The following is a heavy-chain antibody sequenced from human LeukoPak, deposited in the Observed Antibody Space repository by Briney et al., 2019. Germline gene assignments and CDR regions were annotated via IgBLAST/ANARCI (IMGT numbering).Heavy chain of an antibody. CDR3: ARVRATDLAYFDY. Sequence: GASVKVSCKASGYTFTCYYMHWVRQAPGQGLEWMGWINPNSGGTNYAQKFQGRVTMTRVASISTAYMELSRLRADDTAVYYCARVRATDLAYFDYWGQGTLVTVSS. J-gene: IGHJ4*02. CDR2: INPNSGGT. V-gene: IGHV1-2*02. CDR1: GYTFTCYY.